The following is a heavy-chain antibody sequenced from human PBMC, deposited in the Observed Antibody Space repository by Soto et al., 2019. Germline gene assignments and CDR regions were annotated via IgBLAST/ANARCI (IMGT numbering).Heavy chain of an antibody. D-gene: IGHD6-13*01. Sequence: GASVKVSCKASGYTFTSYGISWVRQAPGQGLEWMGWISAYNGNTNYAQKFQGRFTMTRDTSTSTVYMDLSSLRSEDTAVYYCARHLAAGDYWGQGTVVTVSS. J-gene: IGHJ4*02. V-gene: IGHV1-18*01. CDR3: ARHLAAGDY. CDR2: ISAYNGNT. CDR1: GYTFTSYG.